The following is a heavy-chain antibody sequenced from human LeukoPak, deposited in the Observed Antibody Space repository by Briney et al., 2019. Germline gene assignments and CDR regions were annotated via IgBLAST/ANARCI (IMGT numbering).Heavy chain of an antibody. CDR3: ARDMTMVVVVVSALCGRDV. J-gene: IGHJ6*02. CDR2: INPNDGST. V-gene: IGHV1-46*01. D-gene: IGHD4/OR15-4a*01. Sequence: ASVKVSFEASGYTFTSKHIHWVRQAPGQGLELMGIINPNDGSTTYAQKFQGRVTMTSDTSTNTDYMELSSLRSEGTAVFYCARDMTMVVVVVSALCGRDVWGQGNSVTVSS. CDR1: GYTFTSKH.